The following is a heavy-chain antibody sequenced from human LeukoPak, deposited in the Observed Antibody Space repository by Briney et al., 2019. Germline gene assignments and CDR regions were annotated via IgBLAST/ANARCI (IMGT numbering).Heavy chain of an antibody. J-gene: IGHJ4*02. V-gene: IGHV1-69*04. Sequence: ASVKVSCKASGGTFSSHAISWVRQAPGQGLEWMGRIIPILGIANYAQKFQGRVTITADKSTSTAYMELSSLRSEDTAVYYCAYIVGATLIDYWGQGTLVTVSS. CDR3: AYIVGATLIDY. CDR1: GGTFSSHA. CDR2: IIPILGIA. D-gene: IGHD1-26*01.